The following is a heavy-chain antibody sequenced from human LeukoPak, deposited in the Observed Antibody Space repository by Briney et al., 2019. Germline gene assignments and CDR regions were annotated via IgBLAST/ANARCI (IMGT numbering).Heavy chain of an antibody. V-gene: IGHV4-59*01. CDR2: IYYSGST. D-gene: IGHD2-15*01. CDR1: GGSISSYY. J-gene: IGHJ5*02. CDR3: ARGLAAYWFDP. Sequence: PSETLSLTCTVSGGSISSYYWSWIRQPPGKGLEWIGYIYYSGSTNYNPSLKSRVTISVDTSKNQFSLKLSSVTAADTAVYYCARGLAAYWFDPWGQGTLVTVSS.